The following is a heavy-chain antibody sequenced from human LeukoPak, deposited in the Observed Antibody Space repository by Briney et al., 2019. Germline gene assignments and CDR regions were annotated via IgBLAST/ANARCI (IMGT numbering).Heavy chain of an antibody. Sequence: GGSLRLSCAASVFTFSSHSMNWVRQAPGKGLEWVSSISSSSSYIYYADSVKGRFTISRDNATHSPYLQMNSLRAEDTAVYYCARDLRLDYGGKGFDYWGQGTLVTVSS. J-gene: IGHJ4*02. D-gene: IGHD4-23*01. CDR1: VFTFSSHS. V-gene: IGHV3-21*01. CDR2: ISSSSSYI. CDR3: ARDLRLDYGGKGFDY.